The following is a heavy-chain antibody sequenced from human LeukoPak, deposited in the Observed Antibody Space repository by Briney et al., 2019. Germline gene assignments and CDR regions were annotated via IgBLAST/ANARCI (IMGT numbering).Heavy chain of an antibody. CDR1: GGSFSGYY. Sequence: SETLSLTCAVYGGSFSGYYWSWIRQHPGKGLEWIGYIYYSGSTYYNPSLKSRVTISVDTSKNQFSLKLSSVTAADTAVYYCARESYCSGGRCYSIANDAFDIWGQGTMVTVSS. D-gene: IGHD2-15*01. V-gene: IGHV4-31*11. CDR3: ARESYCSGGRCYSIANDAFDI. CDR2: IYYSGST. J-gene: IGHJ3*02.